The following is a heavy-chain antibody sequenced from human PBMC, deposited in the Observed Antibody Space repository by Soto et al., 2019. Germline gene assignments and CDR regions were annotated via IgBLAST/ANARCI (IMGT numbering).Heavy chain of an antibody. Sequence: PVGSLILSCAASGFSFNIFSMNWVRQAPGKGLEWVSGISGGGGSTYYADSVKGRFTISRDNSNNTLYLQMNSLRAEDTAVYYYAKDPTSYDSSAQFDSWGQGTLVTVSS. D-gene: IGHD3-22*01. CDR3: AKDPTSYDSSAQFDS. V-gene: IGHV3-23*01. CDR2: ISGGGGST. CDR1: GFSFNIFS. J-gene: IGHJ4*02.